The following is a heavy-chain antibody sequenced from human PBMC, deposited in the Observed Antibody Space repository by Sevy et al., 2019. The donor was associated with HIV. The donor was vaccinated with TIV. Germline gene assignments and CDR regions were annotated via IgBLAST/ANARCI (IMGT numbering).Heavy chain of an antibody. Sequence: GGSLRLSCAASGFSFSRYEMNWVRQAPGKGLEWLSYISNSGSSVYYSDSVRGRFTISRDNARNSLYLQMNSLRAEDTAVYYCARDLPPSATTVAHFDCWGQGTLVTVSS. CDR1: GFSFSRYE. V-gene: IGHV3-48*03. J-gene: IGHJ4*02. CDR3: ARDLPPSATTVAHFDC. CDR2: ISNSGSSV. D-gene: IGHD4-17*01.